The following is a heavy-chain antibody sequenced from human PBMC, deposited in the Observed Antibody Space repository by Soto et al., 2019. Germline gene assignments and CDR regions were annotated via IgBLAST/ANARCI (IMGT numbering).Heavy chain of an antibody. Sequence: SETLSLTCTVSGGSISSYYWSWIRQPPGKGLEWIGYIYYSGSTNYNPSLKSRVTISVDTSKNQFSLKLSSVTAADTAVYYCARLRYGSAKTYYYYGMDVWGQGTTVTVSS. D-gene: IGHD3-10*01. CDR2: IYYSGST. V-gene: IGHV4-59*08. CDR3: ARLRYGSAKTYYYYGMDV. J-gene: IGHJ6*02. CDR1: GGSISSYY.